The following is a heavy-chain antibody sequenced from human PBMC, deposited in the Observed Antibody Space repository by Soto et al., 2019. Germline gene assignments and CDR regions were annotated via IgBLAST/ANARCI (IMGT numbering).Heavy chain of an antibody. J-gene: IGHJ6*03. CDR2: ISGSGGSP. CDR1: GFTFSSYA. V-gene: IGHV3-23*01. D-gene: IGHD5-18*01. Sequence: EVQLLESGGGLVQPGGSLRLSCAASGFTFSSYAMSWVRQAPGKGLEWVSAISGSGGSPYYADSVKGRYTISRDNSKGTLQVQRVRRRAEDPTVYYCAKGRGTAPAPLYYYYYYMDVWGKGTTVTVSS. CDR3: AKGRGTAPAPLYYYYYYMDV.